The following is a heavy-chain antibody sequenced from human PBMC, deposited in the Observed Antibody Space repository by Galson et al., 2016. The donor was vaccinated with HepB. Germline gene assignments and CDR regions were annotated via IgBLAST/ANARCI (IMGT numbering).Heavy chain of an antibody. CDR3: ARDKGDCSGGTCYGMDV. V-gene: IGHV3-21*01. Sequence: SLRLSCAASEFTFSSYTMNWVRQAPGKGLQWVSSISSGSHYIHYADSVKGRFTISRDNAKNSLYLQMNSLRADDTAVYYCARDKGDCSGGTCYGMDVWGQRTTVTVSS. D-gene: IGHD2-15*01. J-gene: IGHJ6*02. CDR2: ISSGSHYI. CDR1: EFTFSSYT.